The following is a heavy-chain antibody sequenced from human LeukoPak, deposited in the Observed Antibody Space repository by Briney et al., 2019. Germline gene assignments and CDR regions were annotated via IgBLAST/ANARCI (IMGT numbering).Heavy chain of an antibody. V-gene: IGHV4-39*02. D-gene: IGHD3-16*01. Sequence: PSETLSLTRTVSGGSLTSRSHYWGSVRQPPGKGLEWIGSIPYSGSPYDNPSLKSRVTISVDTSKNHFSLKLRSVTAADTAVYYCAKSIGGRPSASWGQGTLVTVSA. CDR1: GGSLTSRSHY. J-gene: IGHJ5*02. CDR3: AKSIGGRPSAS. CDR2: IPYSGSP.